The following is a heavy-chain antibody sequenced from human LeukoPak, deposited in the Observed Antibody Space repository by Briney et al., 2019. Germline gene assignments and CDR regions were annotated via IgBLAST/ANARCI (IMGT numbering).Heavy chain of an antibody. CDR2: IKQDGSEK. CDR1: GFTFSSYW. CDR3: ARVEIVVVPAVPNFDY. J-gene: IGHJ4*02. D-gene: IGHD2-2*03. V-gene: IGHV3-7*01. Sequence: GGSLRLSCAASGFTFSSYWMSWVRQAPGKGLEWAANIKQDGSEKYYVDSVKGRFTISRDNAKNSLYPQMNSLRAEDTAVYYCARVEIVVVPAVPNFDYWGQGTLVTVSS.